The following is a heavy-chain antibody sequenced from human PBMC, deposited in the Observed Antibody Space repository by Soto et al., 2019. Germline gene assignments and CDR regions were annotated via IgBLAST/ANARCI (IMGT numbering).Heavy chain of an antibody. CDR1: GYTFSSYG. CDR3: GRGGYYDSRGSRNYHYYGIDV. D-gene: IGHD3-22*01. J-gene: IGHJ6*01. CDR2: IIPYNDYT. Sequence: QVRLVQSGGEVKKPGASVKVFCKTSGYTFSSYGVNWVRQAPGRGLEWMGWIIPYNDYTYYAQKFQGRVRMTTDTSTKTAYMELRSLRSDDTAVYYCGRGGYYDSRGSRNYHYYGIDVWGQGTTVIVSS. V-gene: IGHV1-18*01.